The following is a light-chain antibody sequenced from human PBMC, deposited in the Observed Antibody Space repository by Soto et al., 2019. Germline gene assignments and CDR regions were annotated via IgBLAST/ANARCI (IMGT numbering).Light chain of an antibody. CDR2: AAS. CDR1: QSISSY. CDR3: QQSYSTLIT. Sequence: DLRITQFPSSLSASVGKRVTTTCRASQSISSYLNWYQQKPGKAPKLQIYAASSLQSGVPSRFSGSGSGTDFTLTISSLQPEDFATYYCQQSYSTLITFGQGTRLEIK. V-gene: IGKV1-39*01. J-gene: IGKJ5*01.